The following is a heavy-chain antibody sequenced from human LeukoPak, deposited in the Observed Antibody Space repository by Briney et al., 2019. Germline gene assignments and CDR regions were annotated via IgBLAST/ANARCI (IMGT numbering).Heavy chain of an antibody. V-gene: IGHV1-69*06. Sequence: ASVKVSCKASGGTFSSYAISWVRQAPGQGLEWMGGIIPIFGTANYAQKFQGRVTITADKSTSTAYMELSSLRSEDTAVYYCAREAAAAGENYFDYWGQGTLVTVSS. CDR3: AREAAAAGENYFDY. D-gene: IGHD6-13*01. J-gene: IGHJ4*02. CDR2: IIPIFGTA. CDR1: GGTFSSYA.